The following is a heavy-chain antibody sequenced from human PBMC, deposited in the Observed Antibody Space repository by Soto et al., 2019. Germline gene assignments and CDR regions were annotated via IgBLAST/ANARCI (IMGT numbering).Heavy chain of an antibody. D-gene: IGHD3-10*01. CDR2: IYHSGST. V-gene: IGHV4-59*08. CDR3: ARYFRGVISPFDY. J-gene: IGHJ4*02. Sequence: QVQLQESGPGLVKPSETLSLTCTVSGGSISSYYWSWIRQPPGKGLEWIGYIYHSGSTNYNPSLKSRGTISVDTSKNQFPLKLSSVTAADTAVYYCARYFRGVISPFDYWGQGTLVTVSS. CDR1: GGSISSYY.